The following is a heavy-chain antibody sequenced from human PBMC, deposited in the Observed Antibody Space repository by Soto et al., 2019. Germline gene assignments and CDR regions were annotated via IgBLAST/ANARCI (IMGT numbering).Heavy chain of an antibody. V-gene: IGHV3-7*01. CDR2: IKQDGGEK. CDR1: GFAFSGYW. D-gene: IGHD5-12*01. CDR3: ARATSVDAY. J-gene: IGHJ4*02. Sequence: EVQLVESGGDLVQPGGSLRLSCAASGFAFSGYWMSWVRQAPGQGLEGVANIKQDGGEKYYVDSVKGRFTISRDNAKNSLYLQMNSLRVEDTAVYYCARATSVDAYWGQGTLVTVSS.